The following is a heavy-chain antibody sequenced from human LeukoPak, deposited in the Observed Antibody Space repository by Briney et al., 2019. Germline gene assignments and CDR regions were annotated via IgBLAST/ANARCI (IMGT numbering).Heavy chain of an antibody. D-gene: IGHD6-19*01. V-gene: IGHV3-30-3*01. CDR2: ISYDGSNR. Sequence: GGSLRLSCAASGFTFNTYTIHWVRQAPGKGLEWVAVISYDGSNRYYADSVKGRFTISRDNSKNTLYLQMNSLRAEDTAVHYRARRGSSGCFDYWGQGTLVTVSS. CDR3: ARRGSSGCFDY. J-gene: IGHJ4*02. CDR1: GFTFNTYT.